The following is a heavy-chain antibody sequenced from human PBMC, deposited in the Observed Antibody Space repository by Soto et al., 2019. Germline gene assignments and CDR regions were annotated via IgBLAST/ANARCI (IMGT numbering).Heavy chain of an antibody. Sequence: PSETLSLTCTVSGGSISGYYWSWIRQPPGKGLEWIGYVWYDGSTNYNPSLKSRVTISLDTSKNQFSLKLSSVTAADTAVYYCARGGRGVIFDYWGQGTLVTVSS. D-gene: IGHD2-8*01. CDR2: VWYDGST. V-gene: IGHV4-59*12. CDR1: GGSISGYY. J-gene: IGHJ4*02. CDR3: ARGGRGVIFDY.